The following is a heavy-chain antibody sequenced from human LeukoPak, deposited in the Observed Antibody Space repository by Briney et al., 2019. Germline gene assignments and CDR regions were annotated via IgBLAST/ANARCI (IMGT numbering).Heavy chain of an antibody. J-gene: IGHJ4*02. V-gene: IGHV3-53*01. CDR1: GFTVSSNY. D-gene: IGHD6-13*01. Sequence: PGGSLRLFCAASGFTVSSNYMSWVRQAPGKGLEWVSVIYSGGSAYYADSVKGRFTISRDNSKNTLYLQMNSLRAEDTAVYYCARDSRGGYFDYWGQGTLVTVSS. CDR2: IYSGGSA. CDR3: ARDSRGGYFDY.